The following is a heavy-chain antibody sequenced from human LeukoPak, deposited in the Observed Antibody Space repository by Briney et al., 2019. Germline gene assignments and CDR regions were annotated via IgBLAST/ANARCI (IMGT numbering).Heavy chain of an antibody. J-gene: IGHJ4*02. V-gene: IGHV3-7*03. CDR3: ARGEYSSSYYFDY. D-gene: IGHD6-6*01. CDR2: IKQDGSVK. CDR1: GFSYSGYW. Sequence: GGSLRLSCAASGFSYSGYWTSWVRQTPGKGLEWVANIKQDGSVKNSVDSMKGRFTISRDNTKNSLYLEMNSLRAEDTAVYYCARGEYSSSYYFDYWGQGTLVTVSS.